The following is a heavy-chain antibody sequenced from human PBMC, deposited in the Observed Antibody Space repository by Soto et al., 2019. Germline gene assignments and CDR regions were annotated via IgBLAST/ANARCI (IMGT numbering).Heavy chain of an antibody. J-gene: IGHJ5*02. D-gene: IGHD2-2*01. CDR2: IKQDGSEK. V-gene: IGHV3-7*01. CDR3: ARDRMVLVPAAPWFDP. CDR1: GFTFSSYW. Sequence: GGSLRLSCAASGFTFSSYWMSWVRQAPGKGLEWVANIKQDGSEKYYVDSVKGRFTISRDNAKNSLYLQMNSLRAEDMAVYYCARDRMVLVPAAPWFDPWGQGTLVTVSS.